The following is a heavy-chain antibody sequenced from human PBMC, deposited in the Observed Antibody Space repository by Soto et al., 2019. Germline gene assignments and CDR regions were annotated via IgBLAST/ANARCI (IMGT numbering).Heavy chain of an antibody. Sequence: ASVKVSCKASGYTFTSYAMHWVRQAPGQRLEWMGWINAGNGNTKYSQKFQGRVTITRDTSASTAYMELSSLRSEDTAVYYCARVGIRYYGMDVWGQGTTVTVSS. J-gene: IGHJ6*02. CDR3: ARVGIRYYGMDV. CDR2: INAGNGNT. CDR1: GYTFTSYA. D-gene: IGHD6-13*01. V-gene: IGHV1-3*01.